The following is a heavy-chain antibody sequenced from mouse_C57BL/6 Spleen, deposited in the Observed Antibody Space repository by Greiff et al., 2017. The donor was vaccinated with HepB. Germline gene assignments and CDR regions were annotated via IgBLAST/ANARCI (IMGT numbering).Heavy chain of an antibody. CDR3: ARSPYYGSSYYFDY. J-gene: IGHJ2*01. CDR1: GYTFTSYW. CDR2: IDPSDSYT. D-gene: IGHD1-1*01. Sequence: QVQLQQSGAELVMPGASVKLSCKASGYTFTSYWMHWVKQRPGQGLEWIGEIDPSDSYTNYNQKFKGKSTLTVDKSSSTAYMQLSSLTSEDSAVYYCARSPYYGSSYYFDYWGQGTTLTVSS. V-gene: IGHV1-69*01.